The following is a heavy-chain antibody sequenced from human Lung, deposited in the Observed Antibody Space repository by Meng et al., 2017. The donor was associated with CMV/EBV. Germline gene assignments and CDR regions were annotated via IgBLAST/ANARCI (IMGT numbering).Heavy chain of an antibody. J-gene: IGHJ6*02. CDR3: ATDCTFGSCSHTGYYSYYYGMGV. Sequence: GGSLRLXCAASGFTFSGYWMTWVRQAPGKGLEWVANIKQDGSEEYYVDSVKGRFTISRDNAKNTLYLQMNSLRAEDTAVYYCATDCTFGSCSHTGYYSYYYGMGVWXQGTAVTVSS. CDR1: GFTFSGYW. CDR2: IKQDGSEE. V-gene: IGHV3-7*01. D-gene: IGHD2-15*01.